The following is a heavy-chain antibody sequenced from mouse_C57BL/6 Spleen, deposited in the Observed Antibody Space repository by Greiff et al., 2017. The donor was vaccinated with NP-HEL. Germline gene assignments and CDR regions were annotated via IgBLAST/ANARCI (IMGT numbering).Heavy chain of an antibody. Sequence: QVQLKQPGAELVMPGASVKLSCKASGYTFTSYWMHWVKQRPGQGLEWIGGIDPSDSYTNYNQKFKGKSTLTADKSSSTAYMQLSSLTSEDSAVDYCARTYCNNYAFDYWGQGTTLTVSS. J-gene: IGHJ2*01. CDR2: IDPSDSYT. CDR3: ARTYCNNYAFDY. V-gene: IGHV1-69*01. CDR1: GYTFTSYW. D-gene: IGHD2-5*01.